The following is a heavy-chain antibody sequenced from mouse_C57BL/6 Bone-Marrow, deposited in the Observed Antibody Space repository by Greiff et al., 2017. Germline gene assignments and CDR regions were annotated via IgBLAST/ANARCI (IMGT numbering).Heavy chain of an antibody. D-gene: IGHD1-1*01. Sequence: VQLQQSGPELVKPGASVKISCKASGYAFSSSWMNWVKQRPGKGLEWIGRIYPGDGDTNYNGKFKGKATLTADKSSSTAYMQLSSLTSEDSAVYFCARKYYGSRETYAMDYWGQGTSVTSPQ. V-gene: IGHV1-82*01. CDR2: IYPGDGDT. CDR3: ARKYYGSRETYAMDY. CDR1: GYAFSSSW. J-gene: IGHJ4*01.